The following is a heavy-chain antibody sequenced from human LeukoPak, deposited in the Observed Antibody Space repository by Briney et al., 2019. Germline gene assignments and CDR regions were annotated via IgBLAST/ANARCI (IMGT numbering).Heavy chain of an antibody. CDR3: ARAQRSTGHAFDI. D-gene: IGHD1-14*01. CDR1: GFTFSSYE. V-gene: IGHV3-48*03. J-gene: IGHJ3*02. CDR2: ISSSGSTI. Sequence: GGSLRLSCAASGFTFSSYEMNWVRQAPGKGLEWVSYISSSGSTIYYADSVKGRFTISRDNAKNSLYLQMNSLRAEYTAVYYCARAQRSTGHAFDIWGQGTMVTVSS.